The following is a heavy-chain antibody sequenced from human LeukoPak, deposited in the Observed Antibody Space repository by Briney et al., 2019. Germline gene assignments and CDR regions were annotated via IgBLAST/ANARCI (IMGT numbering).Heavy chain of an antibody. V-gene: IGHV1-18*01. CDR3: ARVTPIAVAGTTLGGGWFDP. CDR2: ISAYNGNT. J-gene: IGHJ5*02. D-gene: IGHD6-19*01. Sequence: GASVKVSCKASGYTFTSYGISWVRQAPGQGLEWMGWISAYNGNTNYARKLQGRVTMTTDTSTSTAYMELRSLRSDDTAVYYCARVTPIAVAGTTLGGGWFDPWGQGTLVTVSS. CDR1: GYTFTSYG.